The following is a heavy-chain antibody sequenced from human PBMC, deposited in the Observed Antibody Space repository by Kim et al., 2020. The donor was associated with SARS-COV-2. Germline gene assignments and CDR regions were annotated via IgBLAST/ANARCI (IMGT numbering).Heavy chain of an antibody. J-gene: IGHJ5*02. V-gene: IGHV3-11*01. CDR1: GFTFSDYY. D-gene: IGHD6-13*01. Sequence: GGSLRLSCAASGFTFSDYYMSWIRQAPGKGLEWVSYISSSGSTIYYADSVKGRFTISRDNAKNTLYLQMNSLRAEDTAVYYCARDRSIASSSWYSGWFDPWGQGTLVTVSS. CDR3: ARDRSIASSSWYSGWFDP. CDR2: ISSSGSTI.